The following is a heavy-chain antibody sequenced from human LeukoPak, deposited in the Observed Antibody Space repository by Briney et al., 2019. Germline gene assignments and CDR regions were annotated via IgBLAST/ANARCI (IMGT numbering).Heavy chain of an antibody. CDR1: SGSISFYY. D-gene: IGHD6-19*01. V-gene: IGHV4-59*01. CDR3: ASGAVGWYFDH. Sequence: SETLSLTCTVSSGSISFYYWNWIRQPPGKGLEWIGYIYYSGSTNYNPSLKSRVTISVDTSKNQFSLKLSSVTAADTAVYYCASGAVGWYFDHWGQGTLVTVSS. J-gene: IGHJ4*02. CDR2: IYYSGST.